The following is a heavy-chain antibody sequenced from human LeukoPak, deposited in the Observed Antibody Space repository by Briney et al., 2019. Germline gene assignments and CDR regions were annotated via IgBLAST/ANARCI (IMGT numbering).Heavy chain of an antibody. CDR1: GFTFSSYA. CDR3: AKDGGEYYDILTGYYPRLYYMDV. Sequence: PGGSLRLSCAASGFTFSSYAMSWVRQAPGKGLEWVSSFSGSGGSTYYADSVKGRFTISRDNSKNTLYLQMNSLRAEDTAVYYCAKDGGEYYDILTGYYPRLYYMDVWGKGTTVTISS. J-gene: IGHJ6*03. D-gene: IGHD3-9*01. CDR2: FSGSGGST. V-gene: IGHV3-23*01.